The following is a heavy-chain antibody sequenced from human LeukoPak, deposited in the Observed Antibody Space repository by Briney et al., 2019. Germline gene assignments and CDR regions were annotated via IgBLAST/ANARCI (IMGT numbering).Heavy chain of an antibody. D-gene: IGHD5-12*01. CDR3: ARARGYSGYAYFDY. CDR1: GDSISSYY. J-gene: IGHJ4*02. CDR2: IYYSGST. Sequence: SETLSLTCTVSGDSISSYYWSWIRQPPGKGLEWIGYIYYSGSTNYNPSLKSRVTISVDTSKNQFSLKLSSVTAADTAAYYCARARGYSGYAYFDYWGQGTLVTVSS. V-gene: IGHV4-59*01.